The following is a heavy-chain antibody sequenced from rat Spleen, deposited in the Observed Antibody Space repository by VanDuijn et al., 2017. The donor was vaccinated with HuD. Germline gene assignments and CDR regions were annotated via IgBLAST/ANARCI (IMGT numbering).Heavy chain of an antibody. J-gene: IGHJ4*01. CDR1: GFTFSSYW. Sequence: EVQLVESGGGFVQPGRSLKLSCVASGFTFSSYWIYWIRQAPGEGLEWVSSISPDGGSTYYPDSVKGRFTISRDNAENTVYLQMDSLRSEDTATYYCGKDMNYYSTYPFYVMGAWGQGASVTVSS. V-gene: IGHV5-58*01. D-gene: IGHD1-2*01. CDR2: ISPDGGST. CDR3: GKDMNYYSTYPFYVMGA.